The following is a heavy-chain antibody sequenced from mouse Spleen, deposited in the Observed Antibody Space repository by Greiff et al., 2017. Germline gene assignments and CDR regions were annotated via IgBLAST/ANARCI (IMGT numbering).Heavy chain of an antibody. CDR3: TSPYYYGSSYWYFDV. D-gene: IGHD1-1*01. Sequence: QVQLQQSGAELVRPGASVTLSCKASGYTFTDYEMHWVKQTPVHGLEWIGAIDPETGGTAYNQKFKGKAILTADKSSSTAYMELRSLTSEDSAVYYCTSPYYYGSSYWYFDVWGAGTTVTVSS. J-gene: IGHJ1*01. CDR1: GYTFTDYE. V-gene: IGHV1-15*01. CDR2: IDPETGGT.